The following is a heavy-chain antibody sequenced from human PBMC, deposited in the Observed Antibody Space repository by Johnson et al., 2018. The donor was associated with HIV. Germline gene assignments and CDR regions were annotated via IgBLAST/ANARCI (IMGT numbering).Heavy chain of an antibody. J-gene: IGHJ3*02. CDR3: ARDIYDSSDDAFDI. V-gene: IGHV3-11*04. Sequence: QVQLVESWGGLVKPGGSLRLACAASGFTFSDYYMSWIRQAPGKGLEWVSYISSSGSTIYYADSVKGRFTISRDNAKNSLYLQMNSLRAEDTAVYYCARDIYDSSDDAFDIWGQGTMVTVSS. CDR1: GFTFSDYY. CDR2: ISSSGSTI. D-gene: IGHD3-22*01.